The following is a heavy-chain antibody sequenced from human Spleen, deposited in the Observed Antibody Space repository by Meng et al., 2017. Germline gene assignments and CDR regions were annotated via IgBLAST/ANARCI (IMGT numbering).Heavy chain of an antibody. CDR2: INTNTGNP. Sequence: QVQLVQSGFELKKPGASVKVSCKASGYTFTTYTMHWVRQAPGQGLEWLGLINTNTGNPTYAPGFTGRFVFSLDTSISTAYLQISGLRAEDTAIYYCARTKEYYDSSHDLWGQGTLVTVSS. CDR1: GYTFTTYT. CDR3: ARTKEYYDSSHDL. V-gene: IGHV7-4-1*02. D-gene: IGHD3-22*01. J-gene: IGHJ5*02.